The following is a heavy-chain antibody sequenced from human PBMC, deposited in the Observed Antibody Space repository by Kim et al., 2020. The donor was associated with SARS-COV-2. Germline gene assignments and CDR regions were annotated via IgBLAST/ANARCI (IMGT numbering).Heavy chain of an antibody. CDR1: GFTFTSSA. CDR3: AAAYHYYDSSTFDY. J-gene: IGHJ4*02. D-gene: IGHD3-22*01. Sequence: SVKVSCKASGFTFTSSAVQWVRQARGQRLEWIGWIVVGSGNTNYAQKFQERVTITRDTSTSTAFMELSSLRSEDTAVYYCAAAYHYYDSSTFDYWGQGTLVTVSS. V-gene: IGHV1-58*01. CDR2: IVVGSGNT.